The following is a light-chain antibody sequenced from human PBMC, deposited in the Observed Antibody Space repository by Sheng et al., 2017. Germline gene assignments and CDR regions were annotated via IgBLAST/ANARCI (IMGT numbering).Light chain of an antibody. CDR1: VLRRRY. CDR3: QAWDSSTRV. CDR2: KDK. V-gene: IGLV3-27*01. Sequence: SYELTQPSSVSVSPGQTARISCSGDVLRRRYARWFQRKAGQAPVLVIFKDKERPSTISERFSGSSSGGTATLTISGTQAMDEADYYCQAWDSSTRVFGGGTKLTVL. J-gene: IGLJ2*01.